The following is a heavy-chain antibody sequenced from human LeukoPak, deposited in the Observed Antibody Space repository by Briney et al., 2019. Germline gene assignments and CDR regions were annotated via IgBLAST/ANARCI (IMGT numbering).Heavy chain of an antibody. CDR2: INPSGDST. D-gene: IGHD2-2*01. CDR3: ARGSSAAPGQASWFDP. J-gene: IGHJ5*02. V-gene: IGHV1-46*01. CDR1: GDTFTTYY. Sequence: ASVKVSCKASGDTFTTYYMHWVRQAPGQGLEWMGIINPSGDSTNYAQKFQGGVTMTRDTSTSTVYMDLSSLRSEDTAVYYCARGSSAAPGQASWFDPWGQGTLVTVSS.